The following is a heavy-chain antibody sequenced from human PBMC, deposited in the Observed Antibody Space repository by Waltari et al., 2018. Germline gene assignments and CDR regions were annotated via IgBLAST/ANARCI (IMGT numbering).Heavy chain of an antibody. D-gene: IGHD3-16*01. CDR2: VSSSGSTV. V-gene: IGHV3-9*01. CDR3: AASRGVYWYFDF. CDR1: GFDFYDYA. J-gene: IGHJ2*01. Sequence: EVQLVESGGGLVQPGRSLRLSCAASGFDFYDYAMHWVRQVPGKALEWVSVVSSSGSTVGYADSVNGRFAISRDNAKNSLYLQMNSLRVEDTAFYYCAASRGVYWYFDFWGRGTLVSVSS.